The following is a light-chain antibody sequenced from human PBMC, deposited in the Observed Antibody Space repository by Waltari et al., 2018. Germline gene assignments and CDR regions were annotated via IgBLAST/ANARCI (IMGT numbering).Light chain of an antibody. J-gene: IGKJ5*01. CDR1: QSVSSY. Sequence: EIVLIQSQATLSLSPGERATLSCRASQSVSSYLGWYQQTPGQAPRLLIYDASNRATGIPARFSGSGSGTDFTITISSLEPEDFAVYYCQQRSDWPPHFGQGTRLEMK. CDR3: QQRSDWPPH. V-gene: IGKV3-11*01. CDR2: DAS.